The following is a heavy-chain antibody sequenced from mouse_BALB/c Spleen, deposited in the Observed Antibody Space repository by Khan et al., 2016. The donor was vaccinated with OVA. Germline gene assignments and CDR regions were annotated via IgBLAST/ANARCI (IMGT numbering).Heavy chain of an antibody. CDR2: ISSGGTYT. CDR1: GFSFSSYS. Sequence: EVKVVESGGGLVRPGGSLKLSCAASGFSFSSYSMSWVRQTPEKRLEWVATISSGGTYTYYPDSVKGRFTISRDNAKNTLYLQMSSMKSEDTAMSYCSRQWGYYGHKPYFDYWGQGTTLKGS. D-gene: IGHD1-1*01. CDR3: SRQWGYYGHKPYFDY. J-gene: IGHJ2*01. V-gene: IGHV5-6-4*01.